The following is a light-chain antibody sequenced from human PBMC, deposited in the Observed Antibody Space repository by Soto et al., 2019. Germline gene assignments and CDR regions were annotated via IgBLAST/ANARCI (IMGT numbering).Light chain of an antibody. CDR3: QQYNDRPQT. V-gene: IGKV3-15*01. CDR1: QGIGDT. CDR2: GGS. Sequence: EIVMTQSPATLSVSPGEGATPSCRASQGIGDTLAWYQQKPGQAPRLLIYGGSTRATGIPARFSGSGSGTEFTLTISSLQSEDFAVYYCQQYNDRPQTFGQGTKVDIK. J-gene: IGKJ1*01.